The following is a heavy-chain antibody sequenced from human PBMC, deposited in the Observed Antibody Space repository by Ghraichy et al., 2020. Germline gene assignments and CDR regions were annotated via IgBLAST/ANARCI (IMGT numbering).Heavy chain of an antibody. CDR1: GGSFSGYY. V-gene: IGHV4-34*01. Sequence: SETLSLTCAVYGGSFSGYYWSWIRQPPGKGLEWIGEINDSGSTNYNPSLKSQVTISVDTSKNQLSLKLKSVTAADTAVYYCARNRVYDMDVWGQGTTVTVSS. CDR3: ARNRVYDMDV. CDR2: INDSGST. J-gene: IGHJ6*02.